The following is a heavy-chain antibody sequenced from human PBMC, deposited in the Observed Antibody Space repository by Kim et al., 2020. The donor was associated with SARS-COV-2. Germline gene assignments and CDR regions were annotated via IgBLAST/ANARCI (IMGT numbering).Heavy chain of an antibody. V-gene: IGHV4-59*08. CDR2: IYYSGST. J-gene: IGHJ6*02. CDR3: ARHMSDGSGSYYYYGMDV. Sequence: SETLSLTCTVSGGSISSYYWSWIRQPPGKGLEWIGYIYYSGSTNYNPSLKSRVTISVDTSKNQFSLKLSSVTAADTAVYYCARHMSDGSGSYYYYGMDVWGQGTTVTVSS. D-gene: IGHD3-10*01. CDR1: GGSISSYY.